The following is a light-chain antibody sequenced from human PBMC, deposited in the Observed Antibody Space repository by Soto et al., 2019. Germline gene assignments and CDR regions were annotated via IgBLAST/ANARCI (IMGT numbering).Light chain of an antibody. CDR2: KAS. Sequence: DIPMTQSTSTLSASVGDRVTITCRASQSISSWLAWYQQKPGKAPKLLIYKASSLESGVPSRFSGSGSGTEFTLTISSLQPDDFATYYCQQYNSYPFTFGPGTKVDIK. CDR3: QQYNSYPFT. CDR1: QSISSW. V-gene: IGKV1-5*03. J-gene: IGKJ3*01.